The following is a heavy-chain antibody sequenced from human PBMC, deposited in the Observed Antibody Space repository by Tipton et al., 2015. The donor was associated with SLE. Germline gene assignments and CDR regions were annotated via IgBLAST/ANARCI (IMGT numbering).Heavy chain of an antibody. CDR1: GGSFSGYY. J-gene: IGHJ4*02. CDR2: VNHLGTI. CDR3: ARDWGGEALDF. Sequence: LRLSCDVNGGSFSGYYWSWIRQSPGKGLEWIGEVNHLGTIYYNASLKSRATISIDTSKSHFSLKLTSVTAADTAVYYCARDWGGEALDFWGQGTLVTVSS. D-gene: IGHD2-21*01. V-gene: IGHV4-34*01.